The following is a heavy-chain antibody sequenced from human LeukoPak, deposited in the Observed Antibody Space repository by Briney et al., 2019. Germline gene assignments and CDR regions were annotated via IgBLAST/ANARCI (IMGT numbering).Heavy chain of an antibody. V-gene: IGHV4-4*02. CDR1: GGSISSSNW. J-gene: IGHJ3*02. CDR2: IYHSGST. Sequence: SGTLSLTCAVSGGSISSSNWWSWVRQPPGKGLEWIGEIYHSGSTNYNPSLKSRVTISVDKSKNQFSLKLSSVTAADTAVYYCARPILLWFGESLAFDIWGQGTMVTVSS. CDR3: ARPILLWFGESLAFDI. D-gene: IGHD3-10*01.